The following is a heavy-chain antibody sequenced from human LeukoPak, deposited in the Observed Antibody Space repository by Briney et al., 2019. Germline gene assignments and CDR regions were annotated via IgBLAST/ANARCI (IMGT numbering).Heavy chain of an antibody. CDR1: GGSFSGHY. CDR3: ARGGGYFNY. J-gene: IGHJ4*02. V-gene: IGHV4-34*01. Sequence: SETLSLTCAVYGGSFSGHYWTWIRQSPGKGLEWIGEINHSGSTDYNPSLKSRVTISVDTSKTQLSLKLSSVTAADTAVYYCARGGGYFNYWGQGTLVTVSS. D-gene: IGHD3-16*01. CDR2: INHSGST.